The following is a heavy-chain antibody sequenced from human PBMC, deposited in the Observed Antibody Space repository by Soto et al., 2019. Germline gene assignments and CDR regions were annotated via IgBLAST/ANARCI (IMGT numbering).Heavy chain of an antibody. V-gene: IGHV3-23*01. D-gene: IGHD3-22*01. CDR2: ISGSGGST. CDR1: GFTFSSYA. J-gene: IGHJ6*02. Sequence: PGGSLRLSCAAPGFTFSSYAMSWVRQAPGKGLEWVSAISGSGGSTYYADSVKGRFTISRDNSKNTLYLQMNSLRAEDTAVYYCAKSDRQDYYDSSGYYVESPGMDVWGQGTTVTVSS. CDR3: AKSDRQDYYDSSGYYVESPGMDV.